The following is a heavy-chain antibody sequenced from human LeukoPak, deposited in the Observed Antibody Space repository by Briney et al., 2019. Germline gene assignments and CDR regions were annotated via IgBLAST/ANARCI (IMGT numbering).Heavy chain of an antibody. CDR2: ISGDGGTT. Sequence: GGSLRLSCAASGFTFSSHAMHWVRQAPGKGLEYVSAISGDGGTTYYPNSVKGRFTISRDNSKNTLYLQMDSLRPEDMAVYYCARGGIKGPHDAYDIWGQGTVLTVSS. CDR1: GFTFSSHA. J-gene: IGHJ3*02. V-gene: IGHV3-64*01. CDR3: ARGGIKGPHDAYDI. D-gene: IGHD3-10*01.